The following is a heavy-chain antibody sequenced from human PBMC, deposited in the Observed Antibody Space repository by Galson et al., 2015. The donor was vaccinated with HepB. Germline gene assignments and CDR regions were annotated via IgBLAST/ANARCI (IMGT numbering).Heavy chain of an antibody. CDR1: GFTFSGYW. CDR2: IKQDGSEK. V-gene: IGHV3-7*03. Sequence: LRLSCAASGFTFSGYWMSWVRQAPGKGLEWVANIKQDGSEKYYVDSVKGRFTISRDNAKNSLYLQMNSLRAEDTAVYYCARDRGGGYYFDYWGQGTLVTVSS. J-gene: IGHJ4*02. D-gene: IGHD3-16*01. CDR3: ARDRGGGYYFDY.